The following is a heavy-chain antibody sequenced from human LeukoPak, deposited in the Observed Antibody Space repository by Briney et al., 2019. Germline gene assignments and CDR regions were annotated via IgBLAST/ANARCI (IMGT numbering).Heavy chain of an antibody. J-gene: IGHJ4*02. D-gene: IGHD2-15*01. Sequence: SETLSLTCAVYGGSFSGYYWSWIRQPPGKGLEWIGEINHSGSTNYNPSLKSRVTISVDTSKNQFSLKLSSVTAADTAVYYCAREGFCSGGICSYDNWGQGTLVTVSS. V-gene: IGHV4-34*01. CDR2: INHSGST. CDR1: GGSFSGYY. CDR3: AREGFCSGGICSYDN.